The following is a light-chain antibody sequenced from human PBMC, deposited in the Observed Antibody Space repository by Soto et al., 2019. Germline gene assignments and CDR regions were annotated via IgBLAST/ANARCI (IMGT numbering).Light chain of an antibody. V-gene: IGLV2-14*01. Sequence: QSVLTQPASVSGSPGQSITISCTGTSSDVGGYNYVSWYQQHPGKAPKLMIYEVSNRPSGVSNRFSGSKSGNTASLTISGHRGEVESYYYCGSHPSGSPVVFGGGTKLTV. J-gene: IGLJ2*01. CDR1: SSDVGGYNY. CDR2: EVS. CDR3: GSHPSGSPVV.